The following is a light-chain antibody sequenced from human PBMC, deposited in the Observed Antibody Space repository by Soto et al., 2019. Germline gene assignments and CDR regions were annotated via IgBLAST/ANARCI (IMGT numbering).Light chain of an antibody. CDR1: QSVSSN. Sequence: DIAMTQSPATLSVSPEDRATISCLASQSVSSNLAWYQQKPGQAPRLLIYGASTRATGIPARFSGSGSGTEFTLTISSLQSEDFTVYYCQQYNKWPLTFGQGTKVDI. CDR2: GAS. J-gene: IGKJ1*01. V-gene: IGKV3-15*01. CDR3: QQYNKWPLT.